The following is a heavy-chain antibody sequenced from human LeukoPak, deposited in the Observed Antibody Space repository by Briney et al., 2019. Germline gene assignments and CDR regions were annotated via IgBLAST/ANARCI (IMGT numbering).Heavy chain of an antibody. V-gene: IGHV3-21*04. Sequence: GGSLRLSCAASEFTFSSYSMNWVRQAPGKGLEWVSSISSSSSYIYYADSVKGRFTISRDNSKNTLYLQMNSLRAEDAAIYYCARAPVTSCRGAFCYPFDYWGQGTRVTVSS. CDR2: ISSSSSYI. D-gene: IGHD2-15*01. CDR1: EFTFSSYS. J-gene: IGHJ4*02. CDR3: ARAPVTSCRGAFCYPFDY.